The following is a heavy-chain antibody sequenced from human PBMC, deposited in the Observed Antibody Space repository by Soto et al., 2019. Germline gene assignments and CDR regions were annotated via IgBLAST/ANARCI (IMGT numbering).Heavy chain of an antibody. CDR1: GDSVSSNTAA. CDR3: ARGVAGSGFDL. J-gene: IGHJ4*02. V-gene: IGHV6-1*01. Sequence: LSLTCAISGDSVSSNTAAWNWIRSSPSRGLEWLGRTYYRSNWRHDYAVSVRSRITVNPDTSKNHFSLQLNSVTPDDTAVYYCARGVAGSGFDLWGQGTLVTVSS. D-gene: IGHD6-19*01. CDR2: TYYRSNWRH.